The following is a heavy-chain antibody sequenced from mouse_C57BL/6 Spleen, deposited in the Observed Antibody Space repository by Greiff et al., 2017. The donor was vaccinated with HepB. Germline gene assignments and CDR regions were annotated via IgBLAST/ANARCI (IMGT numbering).Heavy chain of an antibody. CDR1: GYAFSSSW. V-gene: IGHV1-82*01. D-gene: IGHD1-1*01. CDR2: IYPGDGDT. Sequence: QVQLKQSGPELVKPGASVKISCKASGYAFSSSWMNWVKQRPGKGLEWIGRIYPGDGDTNYNGKFKGKATLTADKSSSTAYMQLSSLTSEDSAVYFCARSDYYGSSYVYWFAYWGQGTLVTVSA. J-gene: IGHJ3*01. CDR3: ARSDYYGSSYVYWFAY.